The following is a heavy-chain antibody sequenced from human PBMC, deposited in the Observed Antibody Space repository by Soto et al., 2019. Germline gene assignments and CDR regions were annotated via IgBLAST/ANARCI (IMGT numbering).Heavy chain of an antibody. J-gene: IGHJ4*02. V-gene: IGHV3-48*02. CDR2: ISSSSSTI. CDR1: GFTFSNYC. Sequence: GGSLRLSCASSGFTFSNYCINWVRQAPEKGLEWVSYISSSSSTIYYADSVKGRFTISRDNAKNSLYLQMNSLRDEDTAVYYCARDVGSYPSPYYFDYWGQGTLVTVSS. CDR3: ARDVGSYPSPYYFDY. D-gene: IGHD1-26*01.